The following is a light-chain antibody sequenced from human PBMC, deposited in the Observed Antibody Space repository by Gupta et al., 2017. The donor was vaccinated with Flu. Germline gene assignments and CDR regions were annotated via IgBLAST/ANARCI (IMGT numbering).Light chain of an antibody. CDR3: LQRSVWPLT. CDR2: DAS. V-gene: IGKV3-11*01. CDR1: ENIGNF. J-gene: IGKJ4*01. Sequence: IVLPQPPVTLSLSPGQTVTLSCRANENIGNFLSWFQQRPGQAPRLVIYDASKRSSGIPARFIGGGSGTDFTLSSNSLEPEDFAVYYCLQRSVWPLTFGRGTKLEIK.